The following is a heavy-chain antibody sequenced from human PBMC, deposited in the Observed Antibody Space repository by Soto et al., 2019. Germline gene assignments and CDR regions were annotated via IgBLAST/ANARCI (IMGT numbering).Heavy chain of an antibody. Sequence: QVQLVQSGAEVKKPGSSVTVSCKASGGTFRSSAISWVRQAPGQGLEWMGGIIPIFGTANYAQKFQGRVTITADESTSTAYMELRSLRSEYTAVYYWARERDYDSSGYYQTPVYWGQGTLVTVSS. V-gene: IGHV1-69*01. D-gene: IGHD3-22*01. CDR1: GGTFRSSA. J-gene: IGHJ4*02. CDR3: ARERDYDSSGYYQTPVY. CDR2: IIPIFGTA.